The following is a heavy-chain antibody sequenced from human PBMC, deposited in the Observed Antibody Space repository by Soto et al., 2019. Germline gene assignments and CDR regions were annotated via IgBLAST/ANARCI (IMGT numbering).Heavy chain of an antibody. CDR2: IKQDGSEK. D-gene: IGHD3-10*01. Sequence: ESGGGLVQPGGSLRLSCAASGFTFSSYWMSWVRQAPGKGLEWVANIKQDGSEKYYVDSVKGRFTISRDNAKNSLYLQMNSLRAEDTAVYYCARRGGSGSYYNSHFDYWGQGTLVTVSS. CDR1: GFTFSSYW. V-gene: IGHV3-7*01. J-gene: IGHJ4*02. CDR3: ARRGGSGSYYNSHFDY.